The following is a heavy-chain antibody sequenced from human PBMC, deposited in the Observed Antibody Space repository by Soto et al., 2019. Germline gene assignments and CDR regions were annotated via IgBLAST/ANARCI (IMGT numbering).Heavy chain of an antibody. Sequence: QVQLQESGPGLVKPSQTLSLTCTVSGGSISSGDYYWSWIRQPPGKGLEWIGYIYYSGSTYYNPSLKTRVTIPVDTSKTQASLKLSSVTAADTAVYYCARVGGFGATTIDYWGQGTLVTVSS. D-gene: IGHD3-10*01. CDR1: GGSISSGDYY. CDR2: IYYSGST. V-gene: IGHV4-30-4*01. CDR3: ARVGGFGATTIDY. J-gene: IGHJ4*02.